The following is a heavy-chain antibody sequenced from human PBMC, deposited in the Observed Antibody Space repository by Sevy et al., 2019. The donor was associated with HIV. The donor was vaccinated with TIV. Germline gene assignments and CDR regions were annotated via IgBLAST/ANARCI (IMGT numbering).Heavy chain of an antibody. CDR1: GFIFTNYY. CDR2: ISQSGNTV. CDR3: ARDQQVGSSAVSEEPFAY. V-gene: IGHV3-11*04. J-gene: IGHJ4*02. Sequence: GGSLRLSCEVSGFIFTNYYMSWIRQAPGKGLEYISYISQSGNTVYMADSVKGRFTISRDNAKNRLYLQMNALRVDDTAVYYCARDQQVGSSAVSEEPFAYRGLGTLVTVSS. D-gene: IGHD2-2*01.